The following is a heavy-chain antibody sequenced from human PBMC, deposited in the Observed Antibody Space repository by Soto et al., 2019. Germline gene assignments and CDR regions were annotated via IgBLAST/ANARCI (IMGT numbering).Heavy chain of an antibody. Sequence: SETLSLTCTVSGGSISSYYWSWIRQPPGKGLEWIGYIYYSGSTNYNPSLKSRVTISVDTSKNQFSLKLSSVTAADTAVYYCARRGYGDYANDYWGQGTLVTVSS. V-gene: IGHV4-59*08. J-gene: IGHJ4*02. CDR1: GGSISSYY. D-gene: IGHD4-17*01. CDR2: IYYSGST. CDR3: ARRGYGDYANDY.